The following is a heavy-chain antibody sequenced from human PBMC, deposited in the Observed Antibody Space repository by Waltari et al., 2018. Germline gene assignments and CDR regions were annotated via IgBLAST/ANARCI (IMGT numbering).Heavy chain of an antibody. J-gene: IGHJ4*02. CDR1: GFTFRSYS. Sequence: EVQLLESGGGLVQPGGSLRLSCAASGFTFRSYSMSWVRQAPGKGLEWVSAISGRCGSTYHADSVKRRFTISRDNSKHTLYLQMNSLRAEDTAVYYCAKDSLSSSLDYWGQGTLVTVSS. CDR3: AKDSLSSSLDY. CDR2: ISGRCGST. D-gene: IGHD6-13*01. V-gene: IGHV3-23*01.